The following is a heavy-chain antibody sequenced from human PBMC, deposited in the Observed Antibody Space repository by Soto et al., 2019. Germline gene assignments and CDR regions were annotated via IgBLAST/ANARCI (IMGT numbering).Heavy chain of an antibody. Sequence: ASVKVSCKASGGTFSIYALSWVRQAPGQGLEWMGWMNPNSGKTSYAQKFQGRVTMTRNTSISTAYMELSSLRSEDTAVYYCARGPRYCSGGSCYIPFDYWGQGTLVTVSS. CDR1: GGTFSIYA. CDR3: ARGPRYCSGGSCYIPFDY. CDR2: MNPNSGKT. V-gene: IGHV1-8*02. J-gene: IGHJ4*02. D-gene: IGHD2-15*01.